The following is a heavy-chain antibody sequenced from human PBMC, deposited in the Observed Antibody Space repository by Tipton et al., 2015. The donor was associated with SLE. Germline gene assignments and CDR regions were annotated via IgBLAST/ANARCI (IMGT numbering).Heavy chain of an antibody. CDR1: GFTFSSYG. J-gene: IGHJ4*02. Sequence: SGFTFSSYGMHWVRQAPGKGLEWLAFIRFDGTKMYYADSVKGRFTISRDNAKNSLYLQMNSLRAEDTAVYYCARDNNDYWGQGTLVTVSS. CDR2: IRFDGTKM. D-gene: IGHD1/OR15-1a*01. V-gene: IGHV3-30*02. CDR3: ARDNNDY.